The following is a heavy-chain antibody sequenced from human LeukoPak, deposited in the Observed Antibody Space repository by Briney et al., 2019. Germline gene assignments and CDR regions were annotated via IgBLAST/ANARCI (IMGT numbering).Heavy chain of an antibody. Sequence: GGSLRLSCAASGFTFSSCGMHWVRQAPGKGLEWVAFIRYDGSNKYYADSVKGRFTISRDNSKNTLYLQMNSLRAEDTAVYYCGKDRNYYGSGSLGYWGQGTLVTVSS. V-gene: IGHV3-30*02. D-gene: IGHD3-10*01. J-gene: IGHJ4*02. CDR1: GFTFSSCG. CDR3: GKDRNYYGSGSLGY. CDR2: IRYDGSNK.